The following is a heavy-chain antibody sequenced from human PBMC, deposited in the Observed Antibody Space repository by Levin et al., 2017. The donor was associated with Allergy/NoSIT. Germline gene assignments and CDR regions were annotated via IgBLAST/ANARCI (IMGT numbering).Heavy chain of an antibody. J-gene: IGHJ3*02. CDR2: ISWNSGSI. CDR3: ARDNIGLPDAFDI. CDR1: GFTFDDYA. V-gene: IGHV3-9*01. D-gene: IGHD3-10*01. Sequence: GGSLRLSCAASGFTFDDYAMHWVRQAPGKGLEWVAGISWNSGSIGYADSVKGRCTISRDNAKNSLYLQMNSLRTEDTALYYCARDNIGLPDAFDIWGQGTMVIVSS.